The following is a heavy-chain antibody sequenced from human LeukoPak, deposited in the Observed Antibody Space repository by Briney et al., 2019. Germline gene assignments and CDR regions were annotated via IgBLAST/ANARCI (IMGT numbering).Heavy chain of an antibody. D-gene: IGHD1-26*01. CDR3: TRELRSRTVDY. CDR2: ISWNSGSI. Sequence: GRSLRLSCAASGFTFDDYAMHWVRQAPGKGLEWVSGISWNSGSIGYADSVKGRFTISRDNAKNSLYLQMNSLRGDDTAVYYCTRELRSRTVDYWGQGTLVTVSS. V-gene: IGHV3-9*01. CDR1: GFTFDDYA. J-gene: IGHJ4*02.